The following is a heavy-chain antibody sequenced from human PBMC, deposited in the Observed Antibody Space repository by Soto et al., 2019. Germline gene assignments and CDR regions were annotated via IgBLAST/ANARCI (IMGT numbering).Heavy chain of an antibody. V-gene: IGHV1-18*01. D-gene: IGHD1-1*01. J-gene: IGHJ5*02. CDR1: GYTFTSYG. CDR3: ARDPTGTTRFADWFDP. CDR2: ISAYNGNT. Sequence: ASVKVSCKASGYTFTSYGISWVRQAPGQGLEWMGWISAYNGNTNYAQKLQGRVTMTTDTSTSTAYMELRSLRSDDTAVYYCARDPTGTTRFADWFDPWGQGTRVTVSS.